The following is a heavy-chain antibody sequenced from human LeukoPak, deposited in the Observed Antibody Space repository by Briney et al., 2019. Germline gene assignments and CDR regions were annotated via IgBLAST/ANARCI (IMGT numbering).Heavy chain of an antibody. Sequence: SETPSLTCAVYGGSFSGYYWSWIRQPPGKGLEWIGEINHSGSTNYNPSLKSRVTISVDTSKNQFSLKLSSVTAADTAVYYCARGRPRLFDYWGQGTLVTVSS. CDR3: ARGRPRLFDY. J-gene: IGHJ4*02. CDR2: INHSGST. V-gene: IGHV4-34*01. CDR1: GGSFSGYY.